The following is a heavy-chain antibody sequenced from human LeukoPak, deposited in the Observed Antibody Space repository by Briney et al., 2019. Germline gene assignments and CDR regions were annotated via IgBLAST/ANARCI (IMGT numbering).Heavy chain of an antibody. V-gene: IGHV4-4*07. D-gene: IGHD3-22*01. CDR2: IYTSGST. CDR3: ARDSGYYDPSVDL. J-gene: IGHJ2*01. CDR1: RGSISSYH. Sequence: PSETLSLTCTVFRGSISSYHWNWIRQPAGKGLEWIGRIYTSGSTTCNPSLKSRVTISVDTSKNQFSLKLSSVTAADTAVYYCARDSGYYDPSVDLWGRGTLVTVSS.